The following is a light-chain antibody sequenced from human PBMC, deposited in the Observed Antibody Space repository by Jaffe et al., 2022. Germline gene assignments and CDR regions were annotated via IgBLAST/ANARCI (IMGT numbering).Light chain of an antibody. CDR1: QSLVTRN. CDR2: ATS. Sequence: MVMMQSPATLSVSLGERATLSCRASQSLVTRNIAWYQQKPGQAPRLLIYATSTRATGVPDRFSGSGSGTDFTLNINNLQSEDFAVYYCQQYNNWPRITFGQGTRLEIK. CDR3: QQYNNWPRIT. J-gene: IGKJ5*01. V-gene: IGKV3D-15*01.